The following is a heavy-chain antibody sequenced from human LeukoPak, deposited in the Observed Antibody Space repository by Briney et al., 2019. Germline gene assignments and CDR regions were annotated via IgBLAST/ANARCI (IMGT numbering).Heavy chain of an antibody. Sequence: SETLSLTCTVSGGSISSYYWSWTRQPPGKGLEWIGYIYYSGSTNYNPSLKSRVTISVDTSKNQFSLKLSSVTAADTAVYYCARKDYADYFDYWGQGTLVTVSS. J-gene: IGHJ4*02. V-gene: IGHV4-59*08. CDR3: ARKDYADYFDY. CDR2: IYYSGST. D-gene: IGHD4-17*01. CDR1: GGSISSYY.